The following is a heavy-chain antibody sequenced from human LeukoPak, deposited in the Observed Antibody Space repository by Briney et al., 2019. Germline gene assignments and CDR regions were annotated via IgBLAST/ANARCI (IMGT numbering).Heavy chain of an antibody. CDR3: ARQEGSGSYYGINDAFDI. J-gene: IGHJ3*02. V-gene: IGHV4-38-2*01. CDR1: GYSISSGYY. D-gene: IGHD1-26*01. CDR2: IYHSGST. Sequence: SETLSLTCAVSGYSISSGYYWGWIRQPPGKGLGWIGSIYHSGSTYYNPSLKSRVTISVDTSKNQFSLKLSSVTAADTAVYYCARQEGSGSYYGINDAFDIWGQGTMVTVSS.